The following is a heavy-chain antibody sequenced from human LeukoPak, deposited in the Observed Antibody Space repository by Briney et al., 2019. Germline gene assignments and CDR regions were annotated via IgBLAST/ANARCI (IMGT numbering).Heavy chain of an antibody. J-gene: IGHJ5*02. CDR3: AKDTEAAAREHWFDP. Sequence: GGSLRLSCTASGFTFDDYAMHWGRQAPGKGLEWVSLISGDGGSTYYADSVKGRFTISRDNSKNSLYLQMNSLRTEDAALYYCAKDTEAAAREHWFDPWGQGTLVTVSS. CDR1: GFTFDDYA. D-gene: IGHD6-13*01. V-gene: IGHV3-43*02. CDR2: ISGDGGST.